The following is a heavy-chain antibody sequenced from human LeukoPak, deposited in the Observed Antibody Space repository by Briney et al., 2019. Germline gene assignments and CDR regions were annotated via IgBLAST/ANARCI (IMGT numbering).Heavy chain of an antibody. CDR3: AYYDSSGYYYGRLRY. Sequence: QPGGSLTLSCAASGFTFSSHAMTWVRQTPGKGLAWVSNINGGGDKTLYADSVKGRFTISRDNSKSTLYLQMNSLRAEDTAVYFCAYYDSSGYYYGRLRYWGQGTPVTVSS. CDR2: INGGGDKT. D-gene: IGHD3-22*01. CDR1: GFTFSSHA. V-gene: IGHV3-23*01. J-gene: IGHJ4*02.